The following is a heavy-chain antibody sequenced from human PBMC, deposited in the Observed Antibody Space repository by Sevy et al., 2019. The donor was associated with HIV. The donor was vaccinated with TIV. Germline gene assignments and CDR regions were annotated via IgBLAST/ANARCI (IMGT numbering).Heavy chain of an antibody. CDR2: ISFDGNTK. V-gene: IGHV3-30-3*01. Sequence: GGSLRLSCAASIFTFSSYAMHWVRQAPGKGLEWVAVISFDGNTKYNEYSVKGRCTISRDNIRNTLYLQMNSLRADDKAVYYCARDRYYSSSGYHYYYYGMDVWGQGSTVTVSS. CDR3: ARDRYYSSSGYHYYYYGMDV. D-gene: IGHD3-22*01. CDR1: IFTFSSYA. J-gene: IGHJ6*02.